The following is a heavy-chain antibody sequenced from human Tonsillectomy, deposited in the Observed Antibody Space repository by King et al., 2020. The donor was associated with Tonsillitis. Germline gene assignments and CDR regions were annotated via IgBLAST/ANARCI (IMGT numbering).Heavy chain of an antibody. CDR3: AKGAVDNMILDFDY. CDR2: IRYDGSNK. CDR1: GFSFNRFD. Sequence: VQLVESGGGVVQPGGSLRLSCAASGFSFNRFDMHWVRQAPGKGLEWVALIRYDGSNKYYGDCVKGRISISRDNTKNRLFLQMNSLRTEDTAVYYCAKGAVDNMILDFDYWGQGTLVTVSS. V-gene: IGHV3-30*02. D-gene: IGHD3-22*01. J-gene: IGHJ4*02.